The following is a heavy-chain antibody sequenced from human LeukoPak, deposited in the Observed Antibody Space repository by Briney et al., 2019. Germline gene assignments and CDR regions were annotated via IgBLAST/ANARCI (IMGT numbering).Heavy chain of an antibody. CDR2: IRYDGSNK. J-gene: IGHJ4*02. V-gene: IGHV3-30*02. D-gene: IGHD2-2*01. CDR3: AKGGPYQLLLDY. Sequence: PGGSLRLSCAASGFTFSSYGTHWVRQAPGKGLEWVAFIRYDGSNKYYADSVKGRFTISRHDSKNTLYLQMNSLRAEDTAVYYCAKGGPYQLLLDYWGQGTLVTVSS. CDR1: GFTFSSYG.